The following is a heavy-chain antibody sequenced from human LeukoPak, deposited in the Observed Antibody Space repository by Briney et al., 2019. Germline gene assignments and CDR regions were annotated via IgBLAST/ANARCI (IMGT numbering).Heavy chain of an antibody. CDR3: ARGGGLNWFDP. J-gene: IGHJ5*02. Sequence: SETLSLTCAVYGGSFSGYYWSWIRQPPGKGLEWIGEINHSGSTNYNPSLKSRVTISVDTSKNQFSLKLSYVTAADTAVYYCARGGGLNWFDPWGQGTLVTVSS. CDR2: INHSGST. D-gene: IGHD6-19*01. CDR1: GGSFSGYY. V-gene: IGHV4-34*01.